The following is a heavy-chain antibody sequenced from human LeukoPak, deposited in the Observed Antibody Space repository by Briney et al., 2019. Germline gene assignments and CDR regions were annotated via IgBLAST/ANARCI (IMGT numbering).Heavy chain of an antibody. J-gene: IGHJ4*02. Sequence: GGSLRLSCAASGFTFSRYWMSWVRQAPGKGLEWVANINQDGSEKYYVDSVKGRFTISRDNAKNSLYLEMNSLRAEDAAVYFCAKAPVTSCRGAYCYPFDSWGQGTLVTVSS. D-gene: IGHD2-21*01. V-gene: IGHV3-7*03. CDR2: INQDGSEK. CDR3: AKAPVTSCRGAYCYPFDS. CDR1: GFTFSRYW.